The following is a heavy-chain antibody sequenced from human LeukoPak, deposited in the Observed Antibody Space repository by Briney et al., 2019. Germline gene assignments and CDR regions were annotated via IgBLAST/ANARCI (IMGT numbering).Heavy chain of an antibody. CDR2: IYYSGST. CDR1: GGSISSYY. CDR3: ARVGRAVGAYFDY. Sequence: PSETLSLTCTVSGGSISSYYWSWIRQPPGKGLEWIGYIYYSGSTNYNPSLKSRVTISVDTSKNQFSLKLSSVTAADTAVYYCARVGRAVGAYFDYWGQGTLVTVSS. D-gene: IGHD1-26*01. V-gene: IGHV4-59*01. J-gene: IGHJ4*02.